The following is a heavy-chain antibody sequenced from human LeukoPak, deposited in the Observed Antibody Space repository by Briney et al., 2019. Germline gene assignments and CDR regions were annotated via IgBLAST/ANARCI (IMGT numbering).Heavy chain of an antibody. V-gene: IGHV4-61*02. CDR2: VYTSGTT. J-gene: IGHJ3*02. Sequence: PSETLSLTCTVSGGSISSGSYYWSWIRQPAGKGLEWIGRVYTSGTTNYNPSLKSRVTISVDTSKNQFSLKLRSVTAADTAVYYCARDISGYSGYENDAFDIWGQGTMVTVSS. CDR3: ARDISGYSGYENDAFDI. D-gene: IGHD5-12*01. CDR1: GGSISSGSYY.